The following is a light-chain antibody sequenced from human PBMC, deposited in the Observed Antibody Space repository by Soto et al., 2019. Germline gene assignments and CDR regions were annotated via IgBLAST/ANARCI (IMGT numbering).Light chain of an antibody. CDR2: CAS. CDR1: QSVLFSSNNKNY. J-gene: IGKJ1*01. V-gene: IGKV4-1*01. CDR3: QQYYSSLPVT. Sequence: DIVMTQSPDSLAVSLGERATINCKSSQSVLFSSNNKNYLAWYQQKPGQPPKLLIYCASTRESGVPDRFSGSGSGTDFTLTISSLQAEDVAVYYCQQYYSSLPVTFGQGTKVEIK.